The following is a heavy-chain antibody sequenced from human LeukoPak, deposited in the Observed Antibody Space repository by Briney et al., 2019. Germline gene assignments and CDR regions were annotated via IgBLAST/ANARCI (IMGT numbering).Heavy chain of an antibody. CDR1: GYTFTSYD. CDR2: MNPNSGNT. J-gene: IGHJ4*02. CDR3: ARVKIYNWNVAYFDY. V-gene: IGHV1-8*01. D-gene: IGHD1-20*01. Sequence: ASVKVSCKASGYTFTSYDINWVRQATGQGLEWMGWMNPNSGNTGYAQKFQGRVTMTRNTSISTAYMELSRLRSEDTAVYYCARVKIYNWNVAYFDYWGQGTLVTVSS.